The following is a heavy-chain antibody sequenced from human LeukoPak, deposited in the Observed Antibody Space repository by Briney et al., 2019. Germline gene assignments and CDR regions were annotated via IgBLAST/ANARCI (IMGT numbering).Heavy chain of an antibody. V-gene: IGHV3-21*01. D-gene: IGHD2-2*01. CDR3: ARGGTYCSSTSCYSPSDY. CDR2: ISSSSSYI. CDR1: GFTFSSYS. Sequence: AGGSLRLSCAASGFTFSSYSVNWVRQAPGKGLEWVSSISSSSSYIYYADSAKGRFTISRDNAKNSLYLQMNSLRAEDTAVYYCARGGTYCSSTSCYSPSDYWGQGTLVTVSS. J-gene: IGHJ4*02.